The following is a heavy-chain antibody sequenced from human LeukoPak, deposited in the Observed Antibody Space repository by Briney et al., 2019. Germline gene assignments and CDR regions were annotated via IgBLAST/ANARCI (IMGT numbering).Heavy chain of an antibody. Sequence: TSETLSLTCTVSGGSISSYYWSWIRQPPGKGLEWIGYIYYSGSTNYNPSLKSRVTISVDTSKNQFSLKLSSVTAADTAVYYCVSTMVRGVILNWFDPWGQGTLVTVSS. CDR2: IYYSGST. J-gene: IGHJ5*02. CDR1: GGSISSYY. V-gene: IGHV4-59*12. D-gene: IGHD3-10*01. CDR3: VSTMVRGVILNWFDP.